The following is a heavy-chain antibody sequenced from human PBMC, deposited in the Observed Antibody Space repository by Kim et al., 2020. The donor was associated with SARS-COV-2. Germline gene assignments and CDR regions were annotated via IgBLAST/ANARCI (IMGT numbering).Heavy chain of an antibody. V-gene: IGHV3-7*03. Sequence: GGSLRLSCAASGFTFGSYWMSWVRQAPGKGLEWVANIKRDGGEKSYVDSVKGRFTISRDNAKNSLYLQMNNLRDEDTAVYYCSRELAARLDYWGQVTLVTVSS. D-gene: IGHD6-6*01. CDR3: SRELAARLDY. CDR1: GFTFGSYW. J-gene: IGHJ4*02. CDR2: IKRDGGEK.